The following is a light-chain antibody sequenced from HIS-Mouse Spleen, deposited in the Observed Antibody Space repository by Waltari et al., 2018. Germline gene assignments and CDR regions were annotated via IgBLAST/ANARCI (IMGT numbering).Light chain of an antibody. J-gene: IGLJ2*01. CDR2: DVS. CDR3: SSYTSSSFNVV. CDR1: SSDVGGYNY. Sequence: QSALTQPASVSGSPGQSITISCTGTSSDVGGYNYVSWYQQHPGKAPKLMIYDVSNRPSGVSNRVSGSKSGTTASLTISGLQAEDEADYYCSSYTSSSFNVVFGGGTKLTVL. V-gene: IGLV2-14*03.